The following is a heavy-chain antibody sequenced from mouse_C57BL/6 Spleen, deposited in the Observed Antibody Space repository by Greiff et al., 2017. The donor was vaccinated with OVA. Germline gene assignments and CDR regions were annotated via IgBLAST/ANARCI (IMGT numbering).Heavy chain of an antibody. CDR3: ARTYYGSSLYAMDY. Sequence: VQLQQSGAELARPGASVKLSCKASSYTFTSYGISWVKQRTGQGLEWIGEIYPRSGNTYYNEKFKGKATLTADKSSSTAYMELRSLTSEDSAVYFCARTYYGSSLYAMDYWGQGTSVTVSS. CDR1: SYTFTSYG. CDR2: IYPRSGNT. J-gene: IGHJ4*01. D-gene: IGHD1-1*01. V-gene: IGHV1-81*01.